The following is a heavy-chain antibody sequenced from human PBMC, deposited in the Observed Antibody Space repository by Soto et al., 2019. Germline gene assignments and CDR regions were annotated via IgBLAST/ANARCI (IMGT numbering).Heavy chain of an antibody. V-gene: IGHV1-69*01. CDR2: IIPIFGTA. D-gene: IGHD3-22*01. Sequence: QVQLVQSGAEVKKPGSSVKVSCKASGGTFSSYAISWVRQAPGQGLEWMGGIIPIFGTANYAQKLQGRVTITADESTSTAYMELSSLRSEDTAVYYCASWGDKWLLHAFDMWGQGTMVTVSS. J-gene: IGHJ3*02. CDR1: GGTFSSYA. CDR3: ASWGDKWLLHAFDM.